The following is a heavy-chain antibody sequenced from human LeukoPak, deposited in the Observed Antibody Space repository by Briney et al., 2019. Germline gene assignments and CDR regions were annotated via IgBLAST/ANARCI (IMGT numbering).Heavy chain of an antibody. CDR1: GGSISSGGYS. V-gene: IGHV4-30-2*01. CDR3: ARDRCSSTSCYGGYFDY. D-gene: IGHD2-2*01. Sequence: SETLSLTCTVSGGSISSGGYSWSWIRQPPGKGLEWIGYIYHSGSTYYNPSLKSRVTISVDRSKNQFSLKLSSVTAADTAVYYCARDRCSSTSCYGGYFDYWGQGTLVTVSS. CDR2: IYHSGST. J-gene: IGHJ4*02.